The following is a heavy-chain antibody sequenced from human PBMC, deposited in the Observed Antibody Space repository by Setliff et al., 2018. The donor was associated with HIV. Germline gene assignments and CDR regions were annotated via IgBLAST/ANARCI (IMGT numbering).Heavy chain of an antibody. CDR2: IIPICGTA. Sequence: KASGGTFSSYAISWVRQAPGQGLEWMGGIIPICGTANYAQKFQGRVTITTDESTSTAYMDLSSLRSEDTAVYYCARDSGVSSGWKNWFDSWGQGTLVTVSS. CDR3: ARDSGVSSGWKNWFDS. D-gene: IGHD6-19*01. J-gene: IGHJ5*01. CDR1: GGTFSSYA. V-gene: IGHV1-69*05.